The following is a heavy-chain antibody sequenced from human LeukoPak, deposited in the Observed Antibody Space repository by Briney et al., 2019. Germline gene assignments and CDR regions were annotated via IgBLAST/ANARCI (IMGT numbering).Heavy chain of an antibody. J-gene: IGHJ4*02. D-gene: IGHD1-26*01. CDR1: GGSLSSYY. V-gene: IGHV4-59*01. CDR2: IYSRGLTRGST. Sequence: SETLSLTCTVSGGSLSSYYWIWIRQPPGKGLEWLGYIYSRGLTRGSTNYNPSLKSRVTISVDTSKNQFSLKLSSVTAADTAVYYCARDQEYSGSYYRYFDYWGQGTLVTVSS. CDR3: ARDQEYSGSYYRYFDY.